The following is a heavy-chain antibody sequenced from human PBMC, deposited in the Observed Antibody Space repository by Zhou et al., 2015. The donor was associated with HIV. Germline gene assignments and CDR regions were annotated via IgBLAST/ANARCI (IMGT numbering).Heavy chain of an antibody. D-gene: IGHD2-2*01. J-gene: IGHJ6*03. CDR2: IIPIFGTA. V-gene: IGHV1-69*01. CDR1: GGTFSSYA. Sequence: QVQLVQSGAEVKKPGSSVKVSCKASGGTFSSYAISWVRQAPGQGLEWMGGIIPIFGTANYAQKFQGRVTITADESTSTAYMELSSLRSEDTAVYYCARVFRNQVVVPAAIDYYYYYYMDVWGKGTTVTVSS. CDR3: ARVFRNQVVVPAAIDYYYYYYMDV.